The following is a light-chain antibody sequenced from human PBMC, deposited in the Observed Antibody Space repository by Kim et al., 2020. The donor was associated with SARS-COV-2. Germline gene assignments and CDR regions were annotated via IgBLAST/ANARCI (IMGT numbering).Light chain of an antibody. V-gene: IGKV3-15*01. CDR3: QQYNNWPRT. Sequence: EIAMTQSPATLSVSPGERATLSCRASQSVSSSLAWYQQKPGQAPRLLIYGASTRATGIPARFSGSGSGTEFTLTISSLQSEDFAVYYCQQYNNWPRTFGQGTKVEIK. J-gene: IGKJ1*01. CDR2: GAS. CDR1: QSVSSS.